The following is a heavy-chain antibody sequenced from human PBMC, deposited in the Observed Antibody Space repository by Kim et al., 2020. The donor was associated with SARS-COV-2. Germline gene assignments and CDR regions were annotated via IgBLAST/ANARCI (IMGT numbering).Heavy chain of an antibody. CDR2: SYYRGST. CDR1: SDY. CDR3: ARARITMVRGVRWFDP. J-gene: IGHJ5*02. Sequence: SDYWGGSRRPPGKGLGWIGSSYYRGSTYYNPSLKSRVTISVDTSKNQFSLKLSSVTAADTAVDYCARARITMVRGVRWFDPWGQGTLAT. V-gene: IGHV4-39*07. D-gene: IGHD3-10*01.